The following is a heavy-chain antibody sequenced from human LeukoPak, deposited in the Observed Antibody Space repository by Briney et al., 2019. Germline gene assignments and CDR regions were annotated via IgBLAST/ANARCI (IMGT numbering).Heavy chain of an antibody. CDR2: IRYDGSNK. J-gene: IGHJ6*03. CDR3: AKSVGGYYYYYYMDV. CDR1: GFTFSSYG. D-gene: IGHD2-15*01. Sequence: GGSLRLSCAASGFTFSSYGMHWVRQAPGKGLEWVAFIRYDGSNKYYADSVKGRFTISRDNSKNTLYLQMNSLRAEDTAVYYCAKSVGGYYYYYYMDVWGKGTTVTVSS. V-gene: IGHV3-30*02.